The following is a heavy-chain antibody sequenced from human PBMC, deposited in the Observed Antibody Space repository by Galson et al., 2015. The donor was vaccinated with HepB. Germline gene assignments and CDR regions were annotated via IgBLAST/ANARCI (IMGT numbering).Heavy chain of an antibody. J-gene: IGHJ6*02. CDR1: GFTFSSYW. CDR3: ARVTRSVAELCYGMDV. CDR2: IKQDGSEK. Sequence: SLRLSCAASGFTFSSYWMSWVRQAPGKGLEWVANIKQDGSEKYYVDSVKGRFTISRDNAKNSLYLQMNSLRAEDTAVYYCARVTRSVAELCYGMDVWGQGTTVTVSS. D-gene: IGHD6-19*01. V-gene: IGHV3-7*03.